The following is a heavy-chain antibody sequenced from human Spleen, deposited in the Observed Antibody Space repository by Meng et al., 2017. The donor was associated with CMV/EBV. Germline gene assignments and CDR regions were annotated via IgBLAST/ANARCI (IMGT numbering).Heavy chain of an antibody. CDR2: IFYNGGA. CDR3: AKEDAFYGMDV. Sequence: CTVSGGYISTGGYFWSWIRQHPGKGLEWIGYIFYNGGAYYNPSLKSRLAISLDTSKNQFSLKLTSVTAADTAVYYCAKEDAFYGMDVWGQGTTVTVSS. J-gene: IGHJ6*02. V-gene: IGHV4-31*03. CDR1: GGYISTGGYF.